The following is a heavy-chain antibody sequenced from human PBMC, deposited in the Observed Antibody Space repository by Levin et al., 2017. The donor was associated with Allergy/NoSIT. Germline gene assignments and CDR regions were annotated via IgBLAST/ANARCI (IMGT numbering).Heavy chain of an antibody. J-gene: IGHJ4*02. V-gene: IGHV3-7*01. CDR1: GFTFNNYW. CDR2: MSPDGTLK. D-gene: IGHD1-1*01. Sequence: QSGGSLRLSCAASGFTFNNYWTNWVRQAPQKGLEWVANMSPDGTLKRYVDSVRGRFTISRDSAKNSLYLEMNSLRVEDTAVYYCVPWGINNWWGQGTLVTVSS. CDR3: VPWGINNW.